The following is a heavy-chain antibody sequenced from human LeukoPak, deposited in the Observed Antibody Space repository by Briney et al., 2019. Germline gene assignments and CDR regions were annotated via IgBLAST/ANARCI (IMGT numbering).Heavy chain of an antibody. CDR1: GYTFTSYD. J-gene: IGHJ5*02. CDR2: MNPNSVNT. Sequence: ASVKVSCKASGYTFTSYDINWVRQATGQGLEWMGWMNPNSVNTGYAQKFQGRVTMTRNTSISTAYMELSILRSEDPAVYYCARGRSYYYGSGSYRGWFDPWGQGTLVTVSS. V-gene: IGHV1-8*01. D-gene: IGHD3-10*01. CDR3: ARGRSYYYGSGSYRGWFDP.